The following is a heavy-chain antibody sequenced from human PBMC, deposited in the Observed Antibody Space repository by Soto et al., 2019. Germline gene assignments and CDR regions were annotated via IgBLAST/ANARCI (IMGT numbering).Heavy chain of an antibody. Sequence: EVQLVESGGGLVQPGGSLRLPCVASGFPFSIYSMNWVRQAPGKGLEWSSYITSDTNTIRYADSVKGRFTIPRDNAKNLVNLQLNSLRDRDTAVYFFARSVEGHFDYWGQGTVVTVSS. V-gene: IGHV3-48*02. CDR2: ITSDTNTI. CDR1: GFPFSIYS. CDR3: ARSVEGHFDY. J-gene: IGHJ4*02. D-gene: IGHD6-19*01.